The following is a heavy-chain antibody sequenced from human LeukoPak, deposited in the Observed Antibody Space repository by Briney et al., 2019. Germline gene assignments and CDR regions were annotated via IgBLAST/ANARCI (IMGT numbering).Heavy chain of an antibody. CDR1: GGSISSYY. V-gene: IGHV4-59*01. CDR2: IYYSGNT. Sequence: SETLSLTCTVSGGSISSYYWSWIRQPPGKGLEWIGYIYYSGNTNCNPSLKSRVTISVDTSKNQFSLKLSSVTAADTAVYYCATRSTGVAATFDSWGQGALVTVSS. J-gene: IGHJ4*02. CDR3: ATRSTGVAATFDS. D-gene: IGHD2-15*01.